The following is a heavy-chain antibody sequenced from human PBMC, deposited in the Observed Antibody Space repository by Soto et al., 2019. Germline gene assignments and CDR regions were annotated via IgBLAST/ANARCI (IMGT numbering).Heavy chain of an antibody. V-gene: IGHV5-10-1*01. CDR1: GHSFTDYW. D-gene: IGHD3-16*01. Sequence: GESLKISSKASGHSFTDYWISWVRQMPGKGLEWMARIDPSDSYTNYSPSFQGHVTISADTSHNTSFLQWSSLKASASAMYYCARLRLMGGIKGGGYYGKDVWGQGTTVTVSS. CDR3: ARLRLMGGIKGGGYYGKDV. J-gene: IGHJ6*02. CDR2: IDPSDSYT.